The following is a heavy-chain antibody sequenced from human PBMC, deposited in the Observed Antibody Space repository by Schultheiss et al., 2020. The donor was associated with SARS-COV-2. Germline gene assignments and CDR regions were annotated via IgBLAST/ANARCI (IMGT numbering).Heavy chain of an antibody. D-gene: IGHD1-26*01. CDR2: IYTSGST. CDR3: ATSKDSRGYY. J-gene: IGHJ4*02. Sequence: GSLRLSCTVSGGSISSYYWSWIRQPAGKGLEWIGRIYTSGSTNYNPSLKSRVTMSVDTSKNQFSLKLSSVTAADTAVYYCATSKDSRGYYWGQGTLVTVSS. CDR1: GGSISSYY. V-gene: IGHV4-4*07.